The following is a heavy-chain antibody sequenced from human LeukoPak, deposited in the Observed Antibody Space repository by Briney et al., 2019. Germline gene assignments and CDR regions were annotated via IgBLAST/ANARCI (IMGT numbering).Heavy chain of an antibody. CDR1: GYTFTGYY. CDR2: INPNSGGT. J-gene: IGHJ4*02. CDR3: ARAHYDTFTGYYNVPYFDY. V-gene: IGHV1-2*02. D-gene: IGHD3-9*01. Sequence: ASVKVSCKASGYTFTGYYMHWVRQAPGQGLEWMGWINPNSGGTNYAQKFQGRVTMTRDTSISTAYMELSRLRSDDTAVYYCARAHYDTFTGYYNVPYFDYWGQGTLVTVSS.